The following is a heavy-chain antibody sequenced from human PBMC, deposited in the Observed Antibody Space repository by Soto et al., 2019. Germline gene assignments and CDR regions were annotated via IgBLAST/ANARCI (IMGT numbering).Heavy chain of an antibody. CDR2: ISAYNGNT. CDR1: GYTFTSYG. CDR3: AGYERVGATYNWFDP. D-gene: IGHD1-26*01. V-gene: IGHV1-18*01. Sequence: GASVKVSCKASGYTFTSYGMSWVRQAPGQGLEWMGWISAYNGNTNYAQKLQGRVTMTTDTSTSTAYMELRSLRSDDTAVYYCAGYERVGATYNWFDPWGQGTLVTVSS. J-gene: IGHJ5*02.